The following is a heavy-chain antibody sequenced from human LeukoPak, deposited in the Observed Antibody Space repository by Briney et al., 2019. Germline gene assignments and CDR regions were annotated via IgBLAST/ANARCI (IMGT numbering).Heavy chain of an antibody. D-gene: IGHD3-10*01. CDR2: ISWNSGSI. V-gene: IGHV3-9*01. CDR1: GFTFSSYA. J-gene: IGHJ4*02. CDR3: AKATPYGSGSYYNVPLDY. Sequence: GGSLRLSCAASGFTFSSYAMHWVRQAPGKGLEWVSGISWNSGSIGYADSVKGRFTISRDNAKNSLYLQMNSLRAEDTALYYCAKATPYGSGSYYNVPLDYWGQGTLVTVSS.